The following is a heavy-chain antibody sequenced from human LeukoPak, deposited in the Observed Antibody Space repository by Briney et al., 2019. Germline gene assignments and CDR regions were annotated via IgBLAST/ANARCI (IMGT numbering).Heavy chain of an antibody. J-gene: IGHJ6*03. CDR3: ARVRPYYYYYMDV. V-gene: IGHV1-2*02. CDR1: GYTFTGYY. CDR2: INPNSGGT. Sequence: GASVKVSCKASGYTFTGYYMHWVRQAPGQGLEWMGWINPNSGGTNYAQKFQGRVTMTRDTSISTAYMELSRLRSDDTAVYYCARVRPYYYYYMDVWGKGTTVTISS.